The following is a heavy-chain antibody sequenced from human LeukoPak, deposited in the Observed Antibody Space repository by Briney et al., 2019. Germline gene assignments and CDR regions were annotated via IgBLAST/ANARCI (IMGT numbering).Heavy chain of an antibody. CDR3: TTDVAAAGRLDY. CDR2: TRNKANSYTT. V-gene: IGHV3-72*01. Sequence: PGGSLRLSCAASGFTFSDHYMDWVRQAPGRGLEWVGRTRNKANSYTTEYAASVKGRFTISRDDSKNTLYLQMNSLKTEDTAVYFCTTDVAAAGRLDYRGQGTLVTVSS. CDR1: GFTFSDHY. J-gene: IGHJ4*02. D-gene: IGHD6-13*01.